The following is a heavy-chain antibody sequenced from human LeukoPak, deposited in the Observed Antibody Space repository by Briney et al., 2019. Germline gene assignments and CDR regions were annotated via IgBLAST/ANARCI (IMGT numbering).Heavy chain of an antibody. CDR3: AKGAVESLDYYFYMEV. V-gene: IGHV3-30-3*01. J-gene: IGHJ6*03. D-gene: IGHD1-1*01. CDR2: ISFDGNNK. Sequence: GRSLRLSCEASGFTFSSYAMHWVRQAPGKGLEWVAVISFDGNNKYFADSVKGRFTLSRDNSKSMLYIQMNSLRAEDTAVYYCAKGAVESLDYYFYMEVWGKGTTVTVSS. CDR1: GFTFSSYA.